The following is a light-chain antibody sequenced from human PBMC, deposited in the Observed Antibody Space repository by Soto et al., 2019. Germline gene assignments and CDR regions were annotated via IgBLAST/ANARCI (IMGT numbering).Light chain of an antibody. Sequence: DIQMNQSPSTLSASVGDRITITCRASQSISNWLAWYQQKPGKDPKVLIYDASSLESGVPSRFSGSGSGTEFTLTISGLQPDDFASYYCQQYNSYSFGQGTKVEMK. V-gene: IGKV1-5*01. CDR2: DAS. CDR1: QSISNW. CDR3: QQYNSYS. J-gene: IGKJ1*01.